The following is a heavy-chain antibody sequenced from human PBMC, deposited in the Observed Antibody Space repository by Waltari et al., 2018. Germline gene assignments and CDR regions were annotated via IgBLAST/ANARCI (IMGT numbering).Heavy chain of an antibody. CDR3: ARLRAYDSSGYYYYFDY. Sequence: QLQLQESGPGLVKPSETLSLTCTVSGGSISSSSYYWGWIHQPPGKGLEWIGSIYYSGSTYYNPSLKSRVTISVDTSKNQFSLKLSSVTAADTAVYYCARLRAYDSSGYYYYFDYWGQGTLVTVSS. CDR2: IYYSGST. J-gene: IGHJ4*02. V-gene: IGHV4-39*01. CDR1: GGSISSSSYY. D-gene: IGHD3-22*01.